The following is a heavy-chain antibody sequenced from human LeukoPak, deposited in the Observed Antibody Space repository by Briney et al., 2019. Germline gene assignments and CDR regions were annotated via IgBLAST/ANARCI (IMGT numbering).Heavy chain of an antibody. Sequence: SVKVSCKASGGTFSSYAISWVRQAPGQGLEWMGGIIPIFGTANYAQKFQGRVTITADESTSTAYMELSSMRSEDTAVYYCARDIVVVAATHSNWFDPWGQGTLVTVSS. CDR3: ARDIVVVAATHSNWFDP. CDR2: IIPIFGTA. D-gene: IGHD2-15*01. V-gene: IGHV1-69*13. J-gene: IGHJ5*02. CDR1: GGTFSSYA.